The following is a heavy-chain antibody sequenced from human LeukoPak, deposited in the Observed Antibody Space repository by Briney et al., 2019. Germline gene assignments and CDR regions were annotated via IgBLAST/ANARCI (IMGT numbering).Heavy chain of an antibody. D-gene: IGHD6-6*01. CDR3: ARDEKYSSSDWFDP. V-gene: IGHV4-34*01. J-gene: IGHJ5*02. CDR2: INHSGST. Sequence: SETLSLTCAVYGGSFSGYYWSWIRQPPGKGLEWIGEINHSGSTNYNPSLKSRVTISVDTSKNQFSLKLSSVTAADTAVYYCARDEKYSSSDWFDPWGQGTLVTVSS. CDR1: GGSFSGYY.